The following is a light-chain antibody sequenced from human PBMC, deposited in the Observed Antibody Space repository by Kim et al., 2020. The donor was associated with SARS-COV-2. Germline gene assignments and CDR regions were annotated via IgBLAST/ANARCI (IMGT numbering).Light chain of an antibody. J-gene: IGLJ1*01. Sequence: VSPGQTARITCSGDALPWKPTYWYQQKSGQAPLLLIYKDSERPSGIPGRFSGSSSGTTVTLTISGVQAEDDADYYCQSADGSGTYVFGTGTKVTVL. CDR2: KDS. CDR3: QSADGSGTYV. CDR1: ALPWKP. V-gene: IGLV3-25*03.